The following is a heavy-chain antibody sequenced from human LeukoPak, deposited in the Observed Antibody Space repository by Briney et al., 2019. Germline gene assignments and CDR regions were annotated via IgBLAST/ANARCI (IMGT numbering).Heavy chain of an antibody. V-gene: IGHV3-23*01. D-gene: IGHD2-2*01. CDR3: ARGHCSSTSCYRNWFDP. Sequence: PGGSLRLSCAASGFTFSDYYMSWIRQAPGKGLEWVSAISGSGDGTFYADSVKGRFTVSREKFKNMVYLQMNSLRAEDTAVYYCARGHCSSTSCYRNWFDPWGQGTLVTVSS. CDR1: GFTFSDYY. CDR2: ISGSGDGT. J-gene: IGHJ5*02.